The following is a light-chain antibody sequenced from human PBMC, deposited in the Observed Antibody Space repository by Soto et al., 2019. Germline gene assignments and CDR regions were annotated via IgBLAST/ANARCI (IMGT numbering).Light chain of an antibody. V-gene: IGLV1-44*01. CDR2: SNN. Sequence: QSVLTQPPAASGTPGQRVTISCSGSSSNIGTNTVNWYQQLPGTAPKVLIYSNNQRPSGVPDRLSGSKSGTSASLAISGLQSEDEADYYCAAWDDSLNAVVFGGGTKLTVL. CDR3: AAWDDSLNAVV. CDR1: SSNIGTNT. J-gene: IGLJ2*01.